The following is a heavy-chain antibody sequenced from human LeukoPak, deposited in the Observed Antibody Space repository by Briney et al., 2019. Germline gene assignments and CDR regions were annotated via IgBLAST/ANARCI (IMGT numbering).Heavy chain of an antibody. CDR1: RGTFSSYA. D-gene: IGHD3-9*01. Sequence: ASVKVSCKASRGTFSSYAISWVRQAPGQGLEWMGGIIPILGTSNYAQKFQGRVTITADESTSTAYMELSSLRSDDTAMYYCARVGDILTGYPYYFDYWGQGTLVTVSS. V-gene: IGHV1-69*13. J-gene: IGHJ4*02. CDR2: IIPILGTS. CDR3: ARVGDILTGYPYYFDY.